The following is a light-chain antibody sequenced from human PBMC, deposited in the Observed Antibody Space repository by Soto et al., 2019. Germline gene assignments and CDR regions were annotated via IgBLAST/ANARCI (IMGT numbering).Light chain of an antibody. CDR3: QHYSSSRWT. Sequence: EIVLTQSPGTLSLSPGEGATLSCRASQSVSSRSLAWYQQKPGQAPRLLIYAASSRATGIPDRFSGGGSGTDFTLTISRLEPEDFAVYYCQHYSSSRWTFGQGTKVDIK. CDR2: AAS. J-gene: IGKJ1*01. CDR1: QSVSSRS. V-gene: IGKV3-20*01.